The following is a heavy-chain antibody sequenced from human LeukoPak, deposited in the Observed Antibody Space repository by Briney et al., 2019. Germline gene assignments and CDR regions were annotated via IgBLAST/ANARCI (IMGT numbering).Heavy chain of an antibody. CDR2: IRYDGSNK. CDR1: GFTFSSYG. V-gene: IGHV3-30*02. D-gene: IGHD5-12*01. J-gene: IGHJ4*02. CDR3: AKDYVWDIVATRGAVDY. Sequence: GVSPTLSCAASGFTFSSYGIHWLRQAPAKRLEWVAFIRYDGSNKYYADSVKPLVTISRDNSKNPVYMQMNSLRAEDTAVDYCAKDYVWDIVATRGAVDYWGQGTLVTVSS.